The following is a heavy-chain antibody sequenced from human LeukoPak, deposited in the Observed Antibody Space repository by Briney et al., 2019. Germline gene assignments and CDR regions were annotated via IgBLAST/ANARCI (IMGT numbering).Heavy chain of an antibody. CDR2: IYYSGST. J-gene: IGHJ4*02. V-gene: IGHV4-59*08. Sequence: SETLSLTCTVSGGSISSFYWSWIRQPPGKGLEWIGYIYYSGSTNYTPSLRSRVTVSVDTSKNQFSLKLSSVTAADTAVYYCARHFKGIAVAGFDYWGQGTLVTVSS. D-gene: IGHD6-19*01. CDR1: GGSISSFY. CDR3: ARHFKGIAVAGFDY.